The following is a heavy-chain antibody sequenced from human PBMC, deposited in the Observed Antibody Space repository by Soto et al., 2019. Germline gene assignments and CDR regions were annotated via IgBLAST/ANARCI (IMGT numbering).Heavy chain of an antibody. Sequence: GGSLRLSCAASGFTFSNYGMHWARQAPGKGLEWVAAILYDGSNKYYADSVKGRFTISRDNSKNTLYLQMNSLRAEDTAVYYCAGGTYYFDYYGQGTLVTVSS. CDR2: ILYDGSNK. CDR3: AGGTYYFDY. V-gene: IGHV3-33*01. D-gene: IGHD1-26*01. CDR1: GFTFSNYG. J-gene: IGHJ4*02.